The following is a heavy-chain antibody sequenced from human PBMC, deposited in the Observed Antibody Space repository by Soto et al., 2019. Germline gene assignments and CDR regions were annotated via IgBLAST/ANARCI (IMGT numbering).Heavy chain of an antibody. CDR3: AKGESVQQVWLHWFDP. D-gene: IGHD5-18*01. CDR1: GFTFSSYA. Sequence: EVQLLESGGGLVQPGGSLSLSCAASGFTFSSYAMTWVRQAPGKGLEWVSVISGSGGSTYYADSVKGRFTISRDNSKNTLFLHMHTLRAEDTAVYFCAKGESVQQVWLHWFDPWGQGTLVTVSS. V-gene: IGHV3-23*01. J-gene: IGHJ5*02. CDR2: ISGSGGST.